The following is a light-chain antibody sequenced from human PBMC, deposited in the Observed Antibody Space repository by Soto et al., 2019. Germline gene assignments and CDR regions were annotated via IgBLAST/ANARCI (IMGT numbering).Light chain of an antibody. J-gene: IGKJ1*01. V-gene: IGKV3-20*01. CDR2: GES. CDR1: QSVSGNN. CDR3: QQCDGTSWT. Sequence: VLTQSPGTLSVSPGERATLSCRAGQSVSGNNLAWYQQKPGRPPRLLIYGESSRASGVPDRFSGSGSGTNFTLTINRLEPEDFAVYYCQQCDGTSWTFGQGTKVDIK.